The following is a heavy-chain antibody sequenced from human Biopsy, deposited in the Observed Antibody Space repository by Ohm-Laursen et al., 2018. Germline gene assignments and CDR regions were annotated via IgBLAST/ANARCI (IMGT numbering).Heavy chain of an antibody. Sequence: SETLSLTCTASGGSISSETNYWGWIRQPPGKGLEWIGSIFYGGITYYNPSLKSRVTISVDTSKNQFSLNLSSVTGADTAVYYCVREPKTGTAEAWYFDLWGRGSPVTVPS. V-gene: IGHV4-39*02. D-gene: IGHD1-14*01. CDR1: GGSISSETNY. CDR2: IFYGGIT. CDR3: VREPKTGTAEAWYFDL. J-gene: IGHJ2*01.